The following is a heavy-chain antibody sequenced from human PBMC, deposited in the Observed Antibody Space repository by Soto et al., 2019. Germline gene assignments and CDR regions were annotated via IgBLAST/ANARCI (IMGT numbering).Heavy chain of an antibody. J-gene: IGHJ4*02. Sequence: EVQLLESGGGLVQPGGSLRLSCAASGFTFSSYAMSWVRQAPGKGLEWVSDISGSGGSTYYADSVKGRFTISRDNSKNTLYLQMNSLRAEDTAVYYCAKVLDLTGYYHDYWGQGTLVTVSS. CDR2: ISGSGGST. CDR3: AKVLDLTGYYHDY. CDR1: GFTFSSYA. V-gene: IGHV3-23*01. D-gene: IGHD3-9*01.